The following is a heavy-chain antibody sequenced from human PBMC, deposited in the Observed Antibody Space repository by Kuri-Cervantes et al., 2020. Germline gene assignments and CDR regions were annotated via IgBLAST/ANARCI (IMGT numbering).Heavy chain of an antibody. V-gene: IGHV3-21*01. CDR1: GFTFRNYA. Sequence: GESLKISCAASGFTFRNYAMNWVRQAPGKGLEWVSSISSSSSYIYYADSVKGRFTISRDNAKNSLYLQMNSLRAEDTAVYYCARDDVGWFDPWGQGTLVTVSS. CDR3: ARDDVGWFDP. J-gene: IGHJ5*02. CDR2: ISSSSSYI.